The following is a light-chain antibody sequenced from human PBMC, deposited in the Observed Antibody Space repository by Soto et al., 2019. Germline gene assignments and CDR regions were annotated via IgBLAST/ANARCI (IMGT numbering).Light chain of an antibody. CDR1: SSDVGNHNL. J-gene: IGLJ1*01. CDR2: EVT. CDR3: NSYTTLSNRV. Sequence: QSVLTQPASVSGSPGQSITISCSGTSSDVGNHNLVSWYQQHPGKAPKLLIYEVTNRPSGVSNRFSGSKSGNTASLTISGLQAEDEANYYCNSYTTLSNRVFGTGTKVTV. V-gene: IGLV2-14*02.